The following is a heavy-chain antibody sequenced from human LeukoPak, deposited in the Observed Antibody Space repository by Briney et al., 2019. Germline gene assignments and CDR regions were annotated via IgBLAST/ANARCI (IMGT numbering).Heavy chain of an antibody. CDR2: FDPEDGET. CDR3: ATVGPVVVYKTDAFDI. V-gene: IGHV1-24*01. D-gene: IGHD2-8*02. J-gene: IGHJ3*02. Sequence: GASVKVSCKVSGYTLTELSMHWVRQAPGKGLEWMGGFDPEDGETIYAQKFQGRVTMTEDTSTDTAYMELSSLRSEDTAVYYCATVGPVVVYKTDAFDIWGQGIMVTVSS. CDR1: GYTLTELS.